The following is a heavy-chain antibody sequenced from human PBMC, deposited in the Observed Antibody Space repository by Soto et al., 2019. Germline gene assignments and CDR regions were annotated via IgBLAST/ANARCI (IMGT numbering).Heavy chain of an antibody. CDR1: GFTFSSYW. CDR2: MNTDGSDT. Sequence: EMQLVESGGGLVQPGGSLRLSCAASGFTFSSYWMHWVRQAPGKGLVWVSRMNTDGSDTYYADSVKGRFTISRDNARNTVYLQMNSQRVEDTAVYYCAREGMGFSNWFDPRGQGTLVSVSS. J-gene: IGHJ5*02. D-gene: IGHD2-8*01. CDR3: AREGMGFSNWFDP. V-gene: IGHV3-74*01.